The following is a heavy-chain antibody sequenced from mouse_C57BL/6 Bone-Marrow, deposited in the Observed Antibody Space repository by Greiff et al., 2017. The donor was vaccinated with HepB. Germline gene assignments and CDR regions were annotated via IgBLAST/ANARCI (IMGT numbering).Heavy chain of an antibody. J-gene: IGHJ4*01. V-gene: IGHV5-17*01. CDR1: GFTFSDYG. Sequence: EVHLVESGGGLVKPGGSLKLSCAASGFTFSDYGMHWVRQAPEKGLEWVAYISSGGSTIYYADTVKGRFTISRDNAKNTLFLQMTSLRSEDTAMYYCARAPFYYDYPYYAMDYWGQGTSVTVSS. CDR3: ARAPFYYDYPYYAMDY. D-gene: IGHD2-4*01. CDR2: ISSGGSTI.